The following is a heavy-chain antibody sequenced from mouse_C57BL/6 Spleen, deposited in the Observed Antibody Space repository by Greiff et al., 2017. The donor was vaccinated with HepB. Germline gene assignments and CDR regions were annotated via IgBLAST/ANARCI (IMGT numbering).Heavy chain of an antibody. CDR1: GFTFSNYW. J-gene: IGHJ2*01. Sequence: EVKVVESGGGLVQPGGSMKLSCVASGFTFSNYWMNWVRQSPEKGLEWVAQIRLKSDNYATHYAESVKGRFTISRDDSKSSVYLQMNNLRAEDTGIYHCTPHLGRDYWGQGTTLTVSS. CDR3: TPHLGRDY. CDR2: IRLKSDNYAT. V-gene: IGHV6-3*01. D-gene: IGHD4-1*01.